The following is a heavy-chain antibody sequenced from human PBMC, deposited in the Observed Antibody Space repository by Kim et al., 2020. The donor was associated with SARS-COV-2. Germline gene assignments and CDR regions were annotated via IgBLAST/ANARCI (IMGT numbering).Heavy chain of an antibody. CDR1: GYDFKSNG. J-gene: IGHJ4*02. V-gene: IGHV1-18*01. Sequence: ASVKVSCKTSGYDFKSNGINWVRQSPGQGLEWMGWISTEHGNTNYPRNLQDRVTLTTDTSTNTAYMELRSLTSDYTAVYYCNFARGSFHHWVQGTLVTVS. D-gene: IGHD3-9*01. CDR2: ISTEHGNT. CDR3: NFARGSFHH.